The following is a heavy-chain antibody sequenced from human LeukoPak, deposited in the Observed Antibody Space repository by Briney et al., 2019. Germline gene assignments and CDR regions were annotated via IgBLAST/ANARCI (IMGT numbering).Heavy chain of an antibody. V-gene: IGHV3-74*01. CDR1: GFTFSSTW. CDR2: IHSDGSST. CDR3: VRDRYYVPDY. Sequence: PGRSLRLSCAASGFTFSSTWMHWFRQAPGKGPVWVSRIHSDGSSTIYADSVKGRFTISRDNARNTLYLQMNSLRAEDTAVYYCVRDRYYVPDYWGQGTLVTVSS. J-gene: IGHJ4*02. D-gene: IGHD3-16*01.